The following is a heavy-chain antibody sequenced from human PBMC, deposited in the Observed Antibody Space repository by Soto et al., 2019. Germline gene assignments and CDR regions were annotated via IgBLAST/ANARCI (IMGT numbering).Heavy chain of an antibody. D-gene: IGHD4-17*01. Sequence: EVQLLESGGGWVQPGGFLRLSCAASGFTFRNYAMSWVRQAPGQGLEWVSAISGSGGSTYYADSLKGRFTISRDNSQNTLYLQMNSLRAEDTAVYYCAKTTVIVGYYYGMDVWGQGTTVTVSS. V-gene: IGHV3-23*01. CDR1: GFTFRNYA. CDR3: AKTTVIVGYYYGMDV. CDR2: ISGSGGST. J-gene: IGHJ6*02.